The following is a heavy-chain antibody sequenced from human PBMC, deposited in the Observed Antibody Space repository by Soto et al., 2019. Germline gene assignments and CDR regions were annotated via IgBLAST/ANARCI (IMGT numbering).Heavy chain of an antibody. CDR2: INTETGNS. CDR1: GYSVLSYG. D-gene: IGHD2-8*01. CDR3: VRDRPNSNLDF. Sequence: QVQLLQSGPEGKKPGASVKVSCTASGYSVLSYGFSWVRQAPGQGLEWMRYINTETGNSFYAQRLQGRVTMTKNISTNPAYIELRRLTSDDTAVYFCVRDRPNSNLDFWGQGTLITISS. J-gene: IGHJ4*02. V-gene: IGHV1-18*01.